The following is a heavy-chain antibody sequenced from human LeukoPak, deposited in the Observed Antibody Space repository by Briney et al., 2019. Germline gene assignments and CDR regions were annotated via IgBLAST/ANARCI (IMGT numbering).Heavy chain of an antibody. J-gene: IGHJ4*02. CDR1: GGTFSSYA. CDR2: IIHIFGIA. V-gene: IGHV1-69*04. Sequence: SVKVSCKASGGTFSSYAISWVRQGPGQGLEWMGRIIHIFGIANYAQKFQGRVTITADKSTSTAYMELSSLRSEDTAVYYCARDSNSLFDYWGQGTLVTVSS. CDR3: ARDSNSLFDY. D-gene: IGHD5-24*01.